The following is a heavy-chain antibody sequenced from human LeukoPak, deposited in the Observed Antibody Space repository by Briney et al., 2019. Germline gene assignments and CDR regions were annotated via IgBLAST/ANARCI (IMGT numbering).Heavy chain of an antibody. V-gene: IGHV3-33*01. Sequence: GRSLRLSCAASGFTFSSYGMHWVRQAPGKGLEWVAVIWYDGSNKYYADSVKGRFTISRDNSKNTLYLQMNSLRAEDTAVYYCARVDIVLMVYAFDYWGQGTLVTVSS. CDR3: ARVDIVLMVYAFDY. D-gene: IGHD2-8*01. CDR1: GFTFSSYG. J-gene: IGHJ4*02. CDR2: IWYDGSNK.